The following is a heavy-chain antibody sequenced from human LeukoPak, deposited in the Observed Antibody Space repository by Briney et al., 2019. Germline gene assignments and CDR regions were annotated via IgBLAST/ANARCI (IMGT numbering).Heavy chain of an antibody. CDR1: GGSIITSSYF. CDR3: ASQISSTHDY. CDR2: IYYSGST. V-gene: IGHV4-39*07. Sequence: SETLSLTCTVSGGSIITSSYFWGWVRQPPGKGLEWIGSIYYSGSTYYNPSLKSRVTLSVDKSKNQFSLKLSSVTAADTAVYYCASQISSTHDYWGQGTLVTVSS. J-gene: IGHJ4*02. D-gene: IGHD6-6*01.